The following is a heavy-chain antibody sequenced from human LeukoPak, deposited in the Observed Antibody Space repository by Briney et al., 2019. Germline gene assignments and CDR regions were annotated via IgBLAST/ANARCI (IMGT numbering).Heavy chain of an antibody. D-gene: IGHD3-22*01. CDR3: ARDLGQYYDTSDNWFDP. V-gene: IGHV3-74*01. J-gene: IGHJ5*02. Sequence: PGGSLRLSCAAPGFTFSSYWMHWVRQAPGKGLVWVSRINSDGINTSYADSVKGRFTISRDNAKNTLNLQMNSLRAEDTAVYYCARDLGQYYDTSDNWFDPWGQGTLVTVSS. CDR1: GFTFSSYW. CDR2: INSDGINT.